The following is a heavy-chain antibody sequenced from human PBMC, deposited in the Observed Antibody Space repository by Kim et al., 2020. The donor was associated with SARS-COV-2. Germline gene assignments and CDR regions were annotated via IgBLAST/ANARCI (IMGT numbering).Heavy chain of an antibody. V-gene: IGHV1-3*01. D-gene: IGHD2-2*01. CDR3: ARAPTGGGPAARVDY. Sequence: QTYQGRVTITRDTSASTAYMELSSLRSEDTAVYYCARAPTGGGPAARVDYWGQGTLVTVSS. J-gene: IGHJ4*02.